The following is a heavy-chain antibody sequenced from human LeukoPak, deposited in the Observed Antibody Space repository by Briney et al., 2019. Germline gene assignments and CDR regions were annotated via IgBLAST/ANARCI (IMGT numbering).Heavy chain of an antibody. D-gene: IGHD3-10*01. CDR1: GFTFSSYS. CDR3: ARGGVIYHGMDV. J-gene: IGHJ6*02. Sequence: PGGSLRLSCAASGFTFSSYSMNWVRQAPGKGLEWVSSISSSSSYIYYADSVKGRFTISRDNAKNSLYLQMNSLRAEDTAVYYCARGGVIYHGMDVWGQGTTVTVSS. CDR2: ISSSSSYI. V-gene: IGHV3-21*01.